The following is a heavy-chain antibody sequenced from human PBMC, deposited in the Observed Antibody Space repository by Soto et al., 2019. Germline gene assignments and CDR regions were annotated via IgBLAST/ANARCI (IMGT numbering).Heavy chain of an antibody. CDR2: ISYDGSNK. J-gene: IGHJ2*01. D-gene: IGHD3-3*01. CDR1: GFTFSSYA. Sequence: QVQLVESGGGVVQPGRSLRLSCAASGFTFSSYAMHGVRQAPGKGLEWVAVISYDGSNKYYADSVKGRFTISRDNSKNXLYLQMNSLRAEDTAVYYCARDRYYDGGNSWYFDLWGRGTLVTVSS. CDR3: ARDRYYDGGNSWYFDL. V-gene: IGHV3-30-3*01.